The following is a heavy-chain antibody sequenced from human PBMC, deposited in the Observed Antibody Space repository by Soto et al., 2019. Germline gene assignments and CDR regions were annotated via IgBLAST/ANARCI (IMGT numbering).Heavy chain of an antibody. CDR1: GFTFSSYA. D-gene: IGHD6-13*01. Sequence: EVQLLESGGGLVQPGGSLRLSCAASGFTFSSYAMSWVRQAPGKGLEWVSAISGGGARTYYADSVRGRFTISRDNSKNTMYLQMSSLRAEDSAVYYCAKEGGSPVYYYYGLDVWGQGTTVTVSS. CDR2: ISGGGART. J-gene: IGHJ6*02. V-gene: IGHV3-23*01. CDR3: AKEGGSPVYYYYGLDV.